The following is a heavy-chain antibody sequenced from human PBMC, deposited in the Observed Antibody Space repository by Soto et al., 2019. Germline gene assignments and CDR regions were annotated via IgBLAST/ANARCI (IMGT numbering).Heavy chain of an antibody. CDR2: MCRTGST. V-gene: IGHV4-4*02. Sequence: QVQLQESGPGLVKPSGTLSLTGAVSGGSFTSNNWWTWVRQPPGRGLGWIGGMCRTGSTNYNPSHKSRPNISLDTTENQFSLKLTSLTAADPAVSYCPSRVPGTSVGYWGQGTLVTVSS. CDR1: GGSFTSNNW. CDR3: PSRVPGTSVGY. D-gene: IGHD1-7*01. J-gene: IGHJ4*02.